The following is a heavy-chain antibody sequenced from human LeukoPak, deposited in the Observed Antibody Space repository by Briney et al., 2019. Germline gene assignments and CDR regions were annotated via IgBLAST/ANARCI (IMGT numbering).Heavy chain of an antibody. CDR2: IYYSGST. CDR1: GGSISSYY. J-gene: IGHJ2*01. Sequence: SETLSLTCTVSGGSISSYYWSWIRQPPGKGLEWIGYIYYSGSTNYNPSFKSRVTISVDTSKNQFSLKLSSVTAADTAVYYCARALGYFDLWGRGTLVTVSS. CDR3: ARALGYFDL. V-gene: IGHV4-59*01.